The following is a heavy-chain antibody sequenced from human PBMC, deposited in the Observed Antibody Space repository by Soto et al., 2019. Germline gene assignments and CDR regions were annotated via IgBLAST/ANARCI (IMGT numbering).Heavy chain of an antibody. CDR1: GFTFSSYG. CDR3: AKDNYQLLSAGFFDAFDI. V-gene: IGHV3-30*18. D-gene: IGHD2-2*01. Sequence: QVQLVESGGGVVQPGRSLRLSCAASGFTFSSYGMHWVRQAPGKGLEWVAVISYDGSNKYYADSVKGRFTISRDNSKNTRYLQMNSLRAEDTAVYYCAKDNYQLLSAGFFDAFDIWGQGTMVTVSS. CDR2: ISYDGSNK. J-gene: IGHJ3*02.